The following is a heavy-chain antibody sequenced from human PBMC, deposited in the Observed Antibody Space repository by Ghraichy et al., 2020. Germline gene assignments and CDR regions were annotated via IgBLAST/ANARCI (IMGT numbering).Heavy chain of an antibody. CDR2: ISSSSSTI. J-gene: IGHJ6*02. V-gene: IGHV3-48*04. CDR3: ARDRGYYYGSGSPYYYYGMDV. CDR1: GFTFSSYS. D-gene: IGHD3-10*01. Sequence: GGSLRLSCAASGFTFSSYSMNWVRQAPGKGLEWVSYISSSSSTIYYADSVKGRFTISRDNAKNSLYLQMNSLRAEDTAVYYCARDRGYYYGSGSPYYYYGMDVWGQGTTVTVSS.